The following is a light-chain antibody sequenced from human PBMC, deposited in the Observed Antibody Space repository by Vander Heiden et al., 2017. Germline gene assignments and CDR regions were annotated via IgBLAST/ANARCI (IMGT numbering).Light chain of an antibody. CDR2: AAS. CDR3: QQSYSTPIT. V-gene: IGKV1-39*01. Sequence: DIQMTQSPSSLSASVGDRVTITCRASQSISSYLNWYQLKPGKATKLLIYAASSLQSGVPSRFSGSGSGTDFTLTISSLQPEDFATYYCQQSYSTPITFGQGTRLEIK. CDR1: QSISSY. J-gene: IGKJ5*01.